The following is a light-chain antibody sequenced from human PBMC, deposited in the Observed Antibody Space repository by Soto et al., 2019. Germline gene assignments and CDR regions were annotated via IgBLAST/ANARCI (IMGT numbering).Light chain of an antibody. CDR1: KLGDKY. Sequence: SYELTQPPSVSVSPGQTASITCSGDKLGDKYACWYQQKPGQSPVLVIYQDSKRPSGIPERFSGSNSGNTATLTISGTQAMDEADYYCHAWDSSTPYVVVGGGTTLTVL. CDR2: QDS. V-gene: IGLV3-1*01. J-gene: IGLJ2*01. CDR3: HAWDSSTPYVV.